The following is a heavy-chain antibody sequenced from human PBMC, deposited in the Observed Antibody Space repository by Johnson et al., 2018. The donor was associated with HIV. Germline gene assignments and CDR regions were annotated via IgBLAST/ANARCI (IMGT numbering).Heavy chain of an antibody. CDR2: VNPNGDST. CDR1: GFTFSHAW. Sequence: MLLVESGGALVKPGGSLRLSCVASGFTFSHAWMSWVRQAPGNGLELVGQVNPNGDSTYLIDSGKDRFNTSRDNAKNTLYLQMNSLRAEDTAVYYCARDDGGGGDAFDIWGQGTMVTVSS. CDR3: ARDDGGGGDAFDI. D-gene: IGHD2-15*01. J-gene: IGHJ3*02. V-gene: IGHV3-25*04.